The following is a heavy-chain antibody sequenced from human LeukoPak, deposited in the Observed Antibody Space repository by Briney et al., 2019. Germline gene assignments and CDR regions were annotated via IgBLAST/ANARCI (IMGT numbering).Heavy chain of an antibody. V-gene: IGHV3-11*01. Sequence: PGGSLRLSCAASGFTFSDYYMSWIRQAPGKGLEWVSYISSSGSTIYYADSVKGRFTISRDNAKHSLYLQMNSLRAEDTAVYYCARDSITMVRGVIFSANYFDYWGQGTLVTVSS. CDR2: ISSSGSTI. D-gene: IGHD3-10*01. CDR1: GFTFSDYY. CDR3: ARDSITMVRGVIFSANYFDY. J-gene: IGHJ4*02.